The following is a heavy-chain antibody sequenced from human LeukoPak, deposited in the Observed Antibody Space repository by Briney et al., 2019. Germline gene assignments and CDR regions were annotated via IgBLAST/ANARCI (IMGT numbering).Heavy chain of an antibody. CDR1: GFTVSSNY. D-gene: IGHD3-22*01. J-gene: IGHJ4*02. Sequence: GGSLRLSCAASGFTVSSNYMSWVRQAPGKGLEWVSVIYSGGSTYYADSVKGRFTISRDNSKNTLYLQMNSLRAEDTAVYYCARDDDSSGTFDYWGQGTLVTVSS. CDR2: IYSGGST. V-gene: IGHV3-66*01. CDR3: ARDDDSSGTFDY.